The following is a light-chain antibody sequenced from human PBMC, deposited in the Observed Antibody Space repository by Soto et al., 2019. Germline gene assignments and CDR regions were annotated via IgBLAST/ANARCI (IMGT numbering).Light chain of an antibody. CDR3: QQYNNWPPKT. Sequence: EIVLTQSPATLSLSPGERATLSCRDSQSVSSYLAWYQQKPGQAPRLLIYGASTRATGIPARFSGSGSGTEFTLTISSLQSEDFAVYYCQQYNNWPPKTFGQGTKVDIK. CDR2: GAS. CDR1: QSVSSY. J-gene: IGKJ1*01. V-gene: IGKV3-15*01.